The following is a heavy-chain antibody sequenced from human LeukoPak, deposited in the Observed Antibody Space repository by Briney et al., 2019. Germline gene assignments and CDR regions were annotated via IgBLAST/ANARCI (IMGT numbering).Heavy chain of an antibody. CDR3: ASDAGIAVAGRSLGGY. J-gene: IGHJ4*02. D-gene: IGHD6-19*01. Sequence: SVKVSCKASGGTFSSYAISWVRQAPGQGLEWMGRIIPIFGIANYAQKFQGRVTITADKSTSTAYMELSSLRSEDTAMYYCASDAGIAVAGRSLGGYWGQGTLVTVSS. CDR1: GGTFSSYA. CDR2: IIPIFGIA. V-gene: IGHV1-69*04.